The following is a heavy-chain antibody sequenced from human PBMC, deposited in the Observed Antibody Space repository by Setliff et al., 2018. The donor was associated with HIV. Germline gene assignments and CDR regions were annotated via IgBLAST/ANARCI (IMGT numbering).Heavy chain of an antibody. CDR2: ITGSSDII. CDR1: GFTFSTYP. Sequence: PGGSLRLSCAASGFTFSTYPMNWVRQAPGKGLEWVSYITGSSDIIHYADSVKGRFTVSRDNAKNSLYLQMNDLRAEDTAIYYCARGGASSLPLDYWGHGTLVTVSS. D-gene: IGHD6-13*01. CDR3: ARGGASSLPLDY. J-gene: IGHJ4*01. V-gene: IGHV3-48*04.